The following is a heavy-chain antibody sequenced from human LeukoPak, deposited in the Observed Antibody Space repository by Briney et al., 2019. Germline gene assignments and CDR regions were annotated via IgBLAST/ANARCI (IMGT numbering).Heavy chain of an antibody. D-gene: IGHD1-26*01. Sequence: GGSLRLSCAASGFTFSNGWMSWVRQAPAKGLEWVGRIKSKTDGETTDYAAPVKGRFTISRDASKNPLYLQMNSLKTEDTAVYYCTTEGGATTWYNWFDPWGQGTLVTVSS. V-gene: IGHV3-15*01. CDR2: IKSKTDGETT. CDR1: GFTFSNGW. CDR3: TTEGGATTWYNWFDP. J-gene: IGHJ5*02.